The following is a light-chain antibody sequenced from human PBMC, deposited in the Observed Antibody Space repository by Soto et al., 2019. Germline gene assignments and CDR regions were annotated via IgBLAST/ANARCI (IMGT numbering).Light chain of an antibody. CDR1: QSVSSN. CDR3: QQYNNWPPLLT. CDR2: GAS. Sequence: EIVMTQSPAILSVSPGERATLSCRASQSVSSNLAWYQQKPGQAPRLLIYGASTRATGIPARFSGSGSGTEFTLTISSLQSEDFAVYYCQQYNNWPPLLTFGGGTKVEIK. V-gene: IGKV3-15*01. J-gene: IGKJ4*01.